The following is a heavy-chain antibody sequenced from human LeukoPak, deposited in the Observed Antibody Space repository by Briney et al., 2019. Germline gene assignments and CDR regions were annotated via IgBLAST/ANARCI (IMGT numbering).Heavy chain of an antibody. CDR2: IKQDGSEK. J-gene: IGHJ4*02. V-gene: IGHV3-7*01. D-gene: IGHD1-26*01. CDR3: ARAPVGAITIDY. CDR1: GFTFSSYW. Sequence: GGSLRPSCAASGFTFSSYWMRWVRQAPGKGLEWVANIKQDGSEKYYVDSVKGRFTISRDNARNSLYLQMNSLRAEDTAVYYWARAPVGAITIDYWGQGTLVTVSS.